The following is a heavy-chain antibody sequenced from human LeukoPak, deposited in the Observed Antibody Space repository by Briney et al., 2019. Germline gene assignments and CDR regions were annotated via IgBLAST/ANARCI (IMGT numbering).Heavy chain of an antibody. V-gene: IGHV1-8*03. J-gene: IGHJ3*02. CDR1: GYTFTSYD. CDR3: ATQTESSPGAFDI. Sequence: ASVKVSCKASGYTFTSYDINWVRQATGQGLEWMGWMNPNSGNTGYAQKFQGRVTITRNTSISTAYMELSSLRSEDTAVYYCATQTESSPGAFDIWGQGTMVTVSS. CDR2: MNPNSGNT. D-gene: IGHD2-2*01.